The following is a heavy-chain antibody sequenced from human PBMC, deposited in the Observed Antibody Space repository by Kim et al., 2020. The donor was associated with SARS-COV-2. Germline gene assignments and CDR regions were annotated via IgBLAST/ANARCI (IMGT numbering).Heavy chain of an antibody. J-gene: IGHJ4*01. CDR2: ISDSGVMT. V-gene: IGHV3-23*01. CDR1: GFTLSSYA. Sequence: GGSLRLSCAASGFTLSSYAMTWVRQAPGKGLDWVAVISDSGVMTYYAGSVKGRFTISRDRSTNMLYLEMNSLRAEDSAVYYCAKDLGVPAGNNWYFDFWG. CDR3: AKDLGVPAGNNWYFDF. D-gene: IGHD1-1*01.